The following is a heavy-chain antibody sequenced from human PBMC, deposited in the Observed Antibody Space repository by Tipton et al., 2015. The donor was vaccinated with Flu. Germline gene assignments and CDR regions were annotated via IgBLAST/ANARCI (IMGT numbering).Heavy chain of an antibody. CDR2: INHSGST. D-gene: IGHD5-18*01. V-gene: IGHV4-34*01. CDR1: GGSFSGYY. CDR3: ARGGQLWLRNCYGMDV. J-gene: IGHJ6*02. Sequence: TLSLTCAVYGGSFSGYYWSWIRQPPGKGLEWIGEINHSGSTNYNPSLKSRVTISVDTSKNQFSLKLSSVTAADTAVYYCARGGQLWLRNCYGMDVWGQGTTVTVSS.